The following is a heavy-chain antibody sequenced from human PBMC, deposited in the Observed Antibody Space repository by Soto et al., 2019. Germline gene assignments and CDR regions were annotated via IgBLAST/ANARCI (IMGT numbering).Heavy chain of an antibody. D-gene: IGHD6-13*01. J-gene: IGHJ6*02. CDR3: ASRAAAGDYGISV. CDR2: MNPNSGNT. V-gene: IGHV1-8*01. CDR1: GYTFTSYD. Sequence: GASVKVSCKASGYTFTSYDINWGRQATGQGLEWMGWMNPNSGNTGYAQKFQGRVSMTRNTSISTAYMEPSSLRSEDTAVYYCASRAAAGDYGISVCGQGNTVTVSS.